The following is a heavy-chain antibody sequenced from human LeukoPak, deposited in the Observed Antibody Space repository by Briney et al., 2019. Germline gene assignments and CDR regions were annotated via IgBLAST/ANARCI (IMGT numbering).Heavy chain of an antibody. D-gene: IGHD3-10*01. V-gene: IGHV1-8*01. Sequence: ASVKVSCKASGYTFTSYDINWVRQATGQGLEWMGWMNPNSGNTGYAQKFQGRVTMTRNTSISTAYMELSSLRPEDTAVYYCARATIWFGYYYFDYWGQGTLVTVSS. CDR1: GYTFTSYD. CDR2: MNPNSGNT. J-gene: IGHJ4*02. CDR3: ARATIWFGYYYFDY.